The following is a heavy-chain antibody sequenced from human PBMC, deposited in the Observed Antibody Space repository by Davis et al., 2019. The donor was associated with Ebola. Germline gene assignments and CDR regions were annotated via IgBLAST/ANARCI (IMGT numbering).Heavy chain of an antibody. Sequence: GESLKISCAASGFTFSSYAMSWVRQAPGKGLEWVSAISGSGGSTYYADSVKGRFTISRDNSKNTLYLQMNSLRAEETAVYYCAKDSTERITMIVVVINLYFDYWGQGTLVTVSS. CDR3: AKDSTERITMIVVVINLYFDY. J-gene: IGHJ4*02. V-gene: IGHV3-23*01. D-gene: IGHD3-22*01. CDR2: ISGSGGST. CDR1: GFTFSSYA.